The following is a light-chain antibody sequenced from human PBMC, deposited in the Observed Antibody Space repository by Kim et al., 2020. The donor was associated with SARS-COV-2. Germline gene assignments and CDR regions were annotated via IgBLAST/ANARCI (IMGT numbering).Light chain of an antibody. CDR2: GAS. CDR3: QQYNNWPPLT. V-gene: IGKV3-15*01. J-gene: IGKJ4*01. CDR1: QSVSSS. Sequence: SPGERATPTCRASQSVSSSLSWYQQKPGQAPRLLIYGASTRATGIPARFSGSGSGTEVTLTISSLQSEDFAVYYCQQYNNWPPLTFGGGTKVDIK.